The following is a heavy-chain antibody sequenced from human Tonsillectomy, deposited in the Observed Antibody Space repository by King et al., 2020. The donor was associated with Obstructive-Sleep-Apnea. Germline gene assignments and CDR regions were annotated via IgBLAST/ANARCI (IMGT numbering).Heavy chain of an antibody. D-gene: IGHD2-2*01. CDR3: ASPGYCTTTTCYAHFQH. CDR1: GGSISSSSYY. J-gene: IGHJ1*01. CDR2: IYHTGTT. Sequence: QLQESGPGLVKPSETLSLTCTVSGGSISSSSYYWGWIRQPPGKGLEWIGTIYHTGTTYYNPSLKSRVTVSVDTPKNQFSLKLCSMTAADTAMYYCASPGYCTTTTCYAHFQHWGQGTLVTVSS. V-gene: IGHV4-39*01.